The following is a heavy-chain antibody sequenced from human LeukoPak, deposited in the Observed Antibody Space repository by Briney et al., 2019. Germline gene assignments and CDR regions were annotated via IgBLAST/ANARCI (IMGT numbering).Heavy chain of an antibody. V-gene: IGHV3-23*01. CDR3: AKDRRVTYYYDSSGLPAGY. CDR2: ISGSGDTT. J-gene: IGHJ4*02. Sequence: GGSLRLSCAASGFTFSSYAMSWVRQAPGKGLEWVSAISGSGDTTYYADSVKGRFTISRDNSKNTLYLQMNSLRAEDTAVYYCAKDRRVTYYYDSSGLPAGYWGQGTLVTVSS. D-gene: IGHD3-22*01. CDR1: GFTFSSYA.